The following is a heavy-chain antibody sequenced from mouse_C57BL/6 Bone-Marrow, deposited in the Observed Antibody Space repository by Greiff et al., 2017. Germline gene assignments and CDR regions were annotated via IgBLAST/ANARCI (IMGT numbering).Heavy chain of an antibody. CDR2: IYPRSGNT. CDR3: ASPGLFAY. J-gene: IGHJ3*01. Sequence: VQVVESGAELARPGASVKLSCKASGYTFTSYGISWVKQSNGKGLEWIGEIYPRSGNTSYNEKFKGKATLTADKSSSTAYMELRSRTSEDSAVYFCASPGLFAYWGQGTLVTVSA. CDR1: GYTFTSYG. D-gene: IGHD2-2*01. V-gene: IGHV1-81*01.